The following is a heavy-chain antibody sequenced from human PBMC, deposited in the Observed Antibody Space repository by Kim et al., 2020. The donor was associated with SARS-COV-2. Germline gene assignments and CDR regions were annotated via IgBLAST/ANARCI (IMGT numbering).Heavy chain of an antibody. CDR3: ARDPSGYEIR. CDR2: IWYDGSNK. CDR1: GFTFSSYG. Sequence: GRSLRLSCAASGFTFSSYGVHWVRQAPGKGLEWVAVIWYDGSNKYYADSVKGRFTISRDNSKNTLYLQMNSLRAEDTAVYYCARDPSGYEIRWGQGTLVTVSS. D-gene: IGHD5-12*01. J-gene: IGHJ4*01. V-gene: IGHV3-33*01.